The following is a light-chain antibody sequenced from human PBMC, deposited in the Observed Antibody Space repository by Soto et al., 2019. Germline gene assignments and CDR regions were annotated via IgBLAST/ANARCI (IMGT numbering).Light chain of an antibody. V-gene: IGKV3-20*01. CDR3: HQYGLSPRHP. J-gene: IGKJ2*01. CDR1: QSVNSNY. Sequence: EIVLTQSPGTLSLSPGESAILSCRASQSVNSNYLAWYQQKPGQAPRLLIYGASSRATGVPNRFSGSGSGTDFTLTISSLEPEDFAVYYCHQYGLSPRHPFGQGTTLEIK. CDR2: GAS.